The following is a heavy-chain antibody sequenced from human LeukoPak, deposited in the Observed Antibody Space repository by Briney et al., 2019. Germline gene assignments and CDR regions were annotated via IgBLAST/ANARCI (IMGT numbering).Heavy chain of an antibody. CDR2: ISSSGSTI. V-gene: IGHV3-48*03. Sequence: GGSLRLSCAASGFTFSSYAMSWVRQAPGKGLEWVSYISSSGSTIYYADSVKGRFTISRDNAKNSLYLQMNSLRAEDTAVYYCARGLYCSGGSCYSEDGDYWGQGTLVTVSS. CDR1: GFTFSSYA. D-gene: IGHD2-15*01. CDR3: ARGLYCSGGSCYSEDGDY. J-gene: IGHJ4*02.